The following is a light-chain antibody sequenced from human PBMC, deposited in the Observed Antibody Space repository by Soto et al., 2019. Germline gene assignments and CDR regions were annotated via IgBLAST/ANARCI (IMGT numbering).Light chain of an antibody. J-gene: IGKJ2*01. CDR3: QQYDSDSST. V-gene: IGKV1-5*03. CDR1: QSINNW. CDR2: EAS. Sequence: DIQMTQSPSTLSASVGDRVTITCRASQSINNWLAWYQQKPGKAPKLLIYEASSLLSGVPSRFRGSGSGTEFTLTISILQPDDFADYYCQQYDSDSSTFGQGTKLNI.